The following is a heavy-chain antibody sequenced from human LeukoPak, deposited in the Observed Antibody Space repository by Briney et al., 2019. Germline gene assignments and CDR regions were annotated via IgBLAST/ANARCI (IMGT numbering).Heavy chain of an antibody. CDR2: INPNSGGT. J-gene: IGHJ4*02. V-gene: IGHV1-2*06. CDR3: ARGILITDYYDSSGPPGY. D-gene: IGHD3-22*01. Sequence: ASVKVSCKASGYTFTGYYMLWVRQAPGQGLEWMGRINPNSGGTNYAQKFQGRVTMTRDTSISTAYMELSRLRSDDTAVYYCARGILITDYYDSSGPPGYWGQGTQVTVSS. CDR1: GYTFTGYY.